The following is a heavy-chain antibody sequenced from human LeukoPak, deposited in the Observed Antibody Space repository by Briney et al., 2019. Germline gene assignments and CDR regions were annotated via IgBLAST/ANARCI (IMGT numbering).Heavy chain of an antibody. V-gene: IGHV3-23*01. CDR2: ISGSAVGT. CDR1: GFTLSSYM. Sequence: GGSLRLSCVASGFTLSSYMMSWVRQAPGKGLEWVSGISGSAVGTFYSDSVRGRFTISRDSPKNTLYLQMNSLRVEDTAVYYCTKDPLDYWGQGTLVTVPS. J-gene: IGHJ4*02. CDR3: TKDPLDY.